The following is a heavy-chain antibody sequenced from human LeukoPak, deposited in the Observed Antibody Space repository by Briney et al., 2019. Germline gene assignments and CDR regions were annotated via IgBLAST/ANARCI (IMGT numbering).Heavy chain of an antibody. CDR3: ARAGGYSSSWYDY. CDR2: IKQDGSEK. V-gene: IGHV3-7*01. Sequence: GGSLRLSCAASGFTFSSYWMSWVRQAPGKGLEWVANIKQDGSEKYHVDSVKGRFTISRDNAKNSLYLQMNSLRAEDTAVYYCARAGGYSSSWYDYWGQGTLVTVSS. J-gene: IGHJ4*02. D-gene: IGHD6-13*01. CDR1: GFTFSSYW.